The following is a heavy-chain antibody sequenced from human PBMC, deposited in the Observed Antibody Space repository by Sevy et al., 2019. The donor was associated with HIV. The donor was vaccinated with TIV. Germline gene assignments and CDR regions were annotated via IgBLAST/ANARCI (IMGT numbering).Heavy chain of an antibody. Sequence: WGSLRLSCAASGFTVSSSYMTWVRQPPGKGLEWVSGIYSGGSTYYADSVKGRFTISRDNSKNTLYLQMNNLRADDTAVYYCARGRGVFGAVAINWFDPWGQGALVTVSS. V-gene: IGHV3-53*01. CDR2: IYSGGST. CDR3: ARGRGVFGAVAINWFDP. D-gene: IGHD3-3*01. J-gene: IGHJ5*02. CDR1: GFTVSSSY.